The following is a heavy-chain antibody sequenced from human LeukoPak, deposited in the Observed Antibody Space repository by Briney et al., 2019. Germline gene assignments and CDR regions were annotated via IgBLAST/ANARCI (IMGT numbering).Heavy chain of an antibody. J-gene: IGHJ4*02. CDR3: ARADQLLSPAPFDY. CDR2: ISSSSSYI. V-gene: IGHV3-21*01. Sequence: PGGSLRLSCAASGFTFSSYSMNWVRQAPGKGLEWVSSISSSSSYISYADTVKGRFTISRDNAKNSLYLQMNSLRAEDTAVYYCARADQLLSPAPFDYSGQGTLVTVCS. CDR1: GFTFSSYS. D-gene: IGHD2-2*01.